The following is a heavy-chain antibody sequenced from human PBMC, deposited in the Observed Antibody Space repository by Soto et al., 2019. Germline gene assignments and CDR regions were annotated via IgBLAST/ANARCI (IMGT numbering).Heavy chain of an antibody. CDR1: RDKGPSKRSA. CDR3: TRGPSNDHSDGFDI. Sequence: VPVPPSRPGLVEPSANPPTPLAHSRDKGPSKRSAWKWVRQFPSRGPEGLGRTYYRAKWKKDFAVSVKSRITINPDTSKNQFSLQLNSVTPEDTAVYYCTRGPSNDHSDGFDIWGQGTMVTVSS. D-gene: IGHD4-4*01. V-gene: IGHV6-1*01. J-gene: IGHJ3*02. CDR2: TYYRAKWKK.